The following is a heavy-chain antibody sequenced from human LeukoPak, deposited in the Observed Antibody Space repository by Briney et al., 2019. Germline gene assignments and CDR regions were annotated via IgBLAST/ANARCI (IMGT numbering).Heavy chain of an antibody. V-gene: IGHV3-21*06. CDR2: IATSSDYI. CDR1: GFNFSTYS. Sequence: GGSLRLSCAASGFNFSTYSMNWVHQAPGKGLEWVSSIATSSDYIYYAGSLKGRFTISRDNAKNSLYLHMNSLRPDDTAVYYCARGRSITILRGVAISDGFDIWGQGTKVTVS. CDR3: ARGRSITILRGVAISDGFDI. J-gene: IGHJ3*02. D-gene: IGHD3-10*01.